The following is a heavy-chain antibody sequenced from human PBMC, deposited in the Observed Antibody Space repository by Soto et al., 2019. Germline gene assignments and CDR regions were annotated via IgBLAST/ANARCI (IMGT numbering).Heavy chain of an antibody. CDR1: GGSFSGYY. V-gene: IGHV4-34*01. CDR2: INHSGST. J-gene: IGHJ6*02. CDR3: ARGSGVRGMDV. Sequence: QVQLQQWGAGLLKPSETLSLTCAVYGGSFSGYYWSWIRQPPGKGLEWIGEINHSGSTNYNPSLKRRVTISVDTSKNQFSLKLSSVTAADTAVYYCARGSGVRGMDVWGQGTTVTVSS.